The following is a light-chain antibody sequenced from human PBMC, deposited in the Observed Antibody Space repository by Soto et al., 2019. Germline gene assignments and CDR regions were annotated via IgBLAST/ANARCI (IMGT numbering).Light chain of an antibody. Sequence: DIQMTQSPSTLSASVGDRVTITCRASQSVDTAVAWYQQKPGKAPNLLIYSASNLESGVPSRFSGSGSGTEFTLAISLLQPDDFATYYCQQYGRFLTFGQGTKLELK. CDR3: QQYGRFLT. CDR1: QSVDTA. V-gene: IGKV1-5*03. CDR2: SAS. J-gene: IGKJ2*01.